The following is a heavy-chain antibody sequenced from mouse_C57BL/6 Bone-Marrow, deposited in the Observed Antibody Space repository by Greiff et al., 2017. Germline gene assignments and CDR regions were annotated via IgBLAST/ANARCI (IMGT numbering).Heavy chain of an antibody. CDR1: GYTFTSYW. Sequence: QVQLQQPGAELVKPGASVKMSCKASGYTFTSYWITWVKQRPGQGLEWIGDIYPGSGSTNYYEKFKSKATLTVDTSSSTTYMQRSSLTSEDSAVYYCARPYYSSDWYFDVWGTGTTVTVSS. V-gene: IGHV1-55*01. D-gene: IGHD2-5*01. J-gene: IGHJ1*03. CDR3: ARPYYSSDWYFDV. CDR2: IYPGSGST.